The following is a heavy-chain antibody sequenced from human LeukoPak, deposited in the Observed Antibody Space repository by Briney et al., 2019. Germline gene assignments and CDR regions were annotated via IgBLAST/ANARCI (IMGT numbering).Heavy chain of an antibody. J-gene: IGHJ3*02. CDR3: TRAQYYYDSSGLAKDAFDI. Sequence: ASVKVSCKASGYTFTGYYMHWVRQAPGQGLEWMGWINPSSGGTNYAQKFQGRVAMTRDTSISTAYMELNRLRSDDTAVYYCTRAQYYYDSSGLAKDAFDIWGQGTMVTVSS. D-gene: IGHD3-22*01. CDR2: INPSSGGT. CDR1: GYTFTGYY. V-gene: IGHV1-2*02.